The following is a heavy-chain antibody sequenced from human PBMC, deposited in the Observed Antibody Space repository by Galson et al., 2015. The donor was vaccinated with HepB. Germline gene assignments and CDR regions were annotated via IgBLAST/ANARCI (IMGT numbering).Heavy chain of an antibody. CDR2: TIGPGLDT. Sequence: SLRLSCAASGFTFGRFAMTWVRQAPGKGLEWVATIGPGLDTHYADSVKGRFTVSRDNSEDTLYLQMNSLRVGDTALYYCAKYGQGVSPACRYFDLWGRGTLVTVSS. CDR1: GFTFGRFA. D-gene: IGHD2-2*01. V-gene: IGHV3-23*01. J-gene: IGHJ2*01. CDR3: AKYGQGVSPACRYFDL.